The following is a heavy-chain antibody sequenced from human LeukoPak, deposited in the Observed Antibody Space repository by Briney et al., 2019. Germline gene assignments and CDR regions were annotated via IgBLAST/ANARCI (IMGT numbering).Heavy chain of an antibody. CDR2: IYSGGST. CDR3: ARDGRWLQRDAFDI. D-gene: IGHD5-24*01. CDR1: GFTVSSSY. Sequence: GGSLRLSSAASGFTVSSSYMSWVRQAPGKGLEWVSVIYSGGSTYYADSVKGRFTISRDNSKNTLYLQMNSLRAEDTAVYCCARDGRWLQRDAFDIWGQGTMVTVSS. V-gene: IGHV3-66*02. J-gene: IGHJ3*02.